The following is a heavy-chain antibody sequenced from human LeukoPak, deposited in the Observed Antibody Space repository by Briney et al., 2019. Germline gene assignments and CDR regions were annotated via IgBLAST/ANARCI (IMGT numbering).Heavy chain of an antibody. V-gene: IGHV1-69*01. CDR1: GGTFSSYA. J-gene: IGHJ4*02. CDR2: IIPIFGTA. Sequence: SVKVSCKASGGTFSSYAISWVRQAPGQGLEWMGGIIPIFGTANYAQKFQGRVTITADESTSTAYMELSSLRSEDTAVYYCASSAATYGGIAYWGQGTLVPVSS. CDR3: ASSAATYGGIAY. D-gene: IGHD4-23*01.